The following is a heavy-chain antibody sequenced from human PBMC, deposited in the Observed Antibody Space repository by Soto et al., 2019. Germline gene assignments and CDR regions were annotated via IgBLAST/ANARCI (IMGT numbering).Heavy chain of an antibody. J-gene: IGHJ6*03. D-gene: IGHD2-15*01. Sequence: SGPTLVNPTETLTLTCTVSGFSLSNAGMGVSWIRQPPGKALEWLAHIFSNDEKSYSTSLKSRLTISKDTSKSQVVLTMTNMDPVDTATYYCARIGVSWWPRSYYYMDVWGKGTTVTVSS. CDR3: ARIGVSWWPRSYYYMDV. CDR2: IFSNDEK. V-gene: IGHV2-26*01. CDR1: GFSLSNAGMG.